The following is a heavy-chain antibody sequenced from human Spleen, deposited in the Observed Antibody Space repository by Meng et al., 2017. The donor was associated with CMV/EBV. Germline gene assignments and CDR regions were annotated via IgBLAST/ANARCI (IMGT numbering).Heavy chain of an antibody. J-gene: IGHJ4*02. D-gene: IGHD3-10*01. Sequence: ASVKVSCKASGYTFTGDYLHWVRQAPGQGLEWMGWINPNSGGTRYAQKFQGRVNMTRDTSISTYYLEVSSLRSDDTAVYYCAVFGSGSYSPSFDYWGQGTLVTVSS. CDR3: AVFGSGSYSPSFDY. CDR2: INPNSGGT. V-gene: IGHV1-2*02. CDR1: GYTFTGDY.